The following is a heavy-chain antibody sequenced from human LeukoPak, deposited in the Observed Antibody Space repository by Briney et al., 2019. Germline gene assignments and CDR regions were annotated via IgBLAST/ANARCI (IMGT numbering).Heavy chain of an antibody. V-gene: IGHV4-39*07. J-gene: IGHJ3*02. D-gene: IGHD6-19*01. CDR2: IYYSGST. CDR1: GGSISSSSYY. CDR3: GSSGWYEWYAFDI. Sequence: PSETLSLTCTVSGGSISSSSYYWGWIRQPPGKGLEWIGSIYYSGSTYYNPSLKSRVTISVDTSKNQFSLKLSSVTAADTAVYYCGSSGWYEWYAFDIWGQGTMVTVSS.